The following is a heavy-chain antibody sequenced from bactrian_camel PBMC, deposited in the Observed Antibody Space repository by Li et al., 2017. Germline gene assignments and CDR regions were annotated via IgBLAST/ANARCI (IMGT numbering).Heavy chain of an antibody. CDR2: KYTALGIS. CDR1: GIILSSAFC. D-gene: IGHD6*01. J-gene: IGHJ4*01. Sequence: HVQLVESGGGSVEVGGSLRLSCAGSGIILSSAFCVGWFRQAPGQEREGVAAKYTALGISYYADSVKGRFTVSRDNAKNTVYLQMNSLKSEDTALYYCATVSYGGSCYLNWGQGTQVTVS. CDR3: ATVSYGGSCYLN. V-gene: IGHV3S1*01.